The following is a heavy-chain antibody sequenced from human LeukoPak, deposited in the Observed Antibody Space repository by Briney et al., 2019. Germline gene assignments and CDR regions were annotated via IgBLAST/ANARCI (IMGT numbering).Heavy chain of an antibody. Sequence: ASGKGSCKASGGTFSIYAISWVRQAPGQGLGWMGGIIPIFGTANYAQKFQGRVTITTDKSTSTAYMELSSLRSEDTAVYYCAREPNWNGNYLDDWGKGTTVTVSS. CDR2: IIPIFGTA. J-gene: IGHJ6*03. D-gene: IGHD1-1*01. CDR3: AREPNWNGNYLDD. CDR1: GGTFSIYA. V-gene: IGHV1-69*05.